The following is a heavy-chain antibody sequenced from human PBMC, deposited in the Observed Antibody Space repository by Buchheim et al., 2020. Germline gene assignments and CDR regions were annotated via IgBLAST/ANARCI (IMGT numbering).Heavy chain of an antibody. CDR1: GFTFSSYW. J-gene: IGHJ2*01. CDR3: AREDSEEYYYDSSGYYRRGGDFDL. V-gene: IGHV3-7*01. CDR2: IKQDGSEK. D-gene: IGHD3-22*01. Sequence: EVQLVESGGGLVQPGGSLRLSCAASGFTFSSYWMSWVRQAPGKGLEWVANIKQDGSEKYYVDSVKGRFTISRDNAKNSLYLQMSSLRAEDTAVYYCAREDSEEYYYDSSGYYRRGGDFDLWGRGTL.